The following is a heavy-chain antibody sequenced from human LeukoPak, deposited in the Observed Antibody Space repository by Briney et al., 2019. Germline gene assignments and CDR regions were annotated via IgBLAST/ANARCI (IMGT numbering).Heavy chain of an antibody. CDR1: GFNVNNNF. J-gene: IGHJ3*01. CDR3: GRQHHKRQQLSRAFDL. V-gene: IGHV3-53*01. Sequence: GESLRLSCAASGFNVNNNFMAWVRQAPGKGLEWVSDIYSGGSVRYADSVKGRFTLSRDTSQNMLYLQMNSLRVEDTALYYCGRQHHKRQQLSRAFDLWGQGTMVTVSS. D-gene: IGHD6-13*01. CDR2: IYSGGSV.